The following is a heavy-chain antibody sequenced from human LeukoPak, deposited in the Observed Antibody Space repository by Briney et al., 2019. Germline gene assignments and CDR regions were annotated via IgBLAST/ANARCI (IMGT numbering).Heavy chain of an antibody. J-gene: IGHJ4*02. CDR3: ARGGYSYAVDY. CDR2: ISSNGGST. Sequence: GGSLRLSCAASGFTFSSYAMHWVRQAPGKGLEYVSAISSNGGSTYYANSVKGRFTISRDNSKNTLYLQMGSVRAEDMAVYYCARGGYSYAVDYWGQGTRVTVSA. D-gene: IGHD5-18*01. V-gene: IGHV3-64*01. CDR1: GFTFSSYA.